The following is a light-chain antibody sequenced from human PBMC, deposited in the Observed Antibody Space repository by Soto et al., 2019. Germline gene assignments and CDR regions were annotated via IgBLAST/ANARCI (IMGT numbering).Light chain of an antibody. V-gene: IGKV1-5*03. J-gene: IGKJ5*01. Sequence: DIQMTQSPSTLSGSVGDRVTITCRASQTISSWLAWYQQKPGKAPKLLIYKASTLKSGVPSRFSGSGSGTEFTLTISSLQSEDFAVYYCQQYNNWPAITCGQGTRWRL. CDR1: QTISSW. CDR3: QQYNNWPAIT. CDR2: KAS.